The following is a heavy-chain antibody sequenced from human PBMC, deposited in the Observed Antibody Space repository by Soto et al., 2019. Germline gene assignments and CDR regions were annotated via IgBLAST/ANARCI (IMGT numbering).Heavy chain of an antibody. Sequence: SETLSLTCAVYGVSFSGYYWSCIRQPPGKWLEWIGEINHSGSTNYNPSLKSRVTISVDTSKNQFSLKLSSVTAADTAVYYCARGITYCSSTSCDYWGQGTLVTVSS. D-gene: IGHD2-2*01. CDR1: GVSFSGYY. CDR3: ARGITYCSSTSCDY. J-gene: IGHJ4*02. V-gene: IGHV4-34*01. CDR2: INHSGST.